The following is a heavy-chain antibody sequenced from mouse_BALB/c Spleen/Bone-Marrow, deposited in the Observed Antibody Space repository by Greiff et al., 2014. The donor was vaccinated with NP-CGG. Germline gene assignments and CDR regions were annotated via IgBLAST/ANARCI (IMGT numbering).Heavy chain of an antibody. J-gene: IGHJ2*01. Sequence: VQLKESGPSLVKPSQTLSLTCSVTGDSITSSYWNWIRKFPGNKLEYMGYISYSGNAYYNPSLKSRISLTRDTSKNQYYLQLNSVTTEDTATYFCARCNGYHFDYWGQGTTLTVSS. D-gene: IGHD1-2*01. V-gene: IGHV3-8*02. CDR1: GDSITSSY. CDR3: ARCNGYHFDY. CDR2: ISYSGNA.